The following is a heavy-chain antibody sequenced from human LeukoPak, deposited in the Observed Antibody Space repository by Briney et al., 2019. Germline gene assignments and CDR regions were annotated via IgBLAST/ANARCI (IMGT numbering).Heavy chain of an antibody. CDR1: GFTSSSYA. Sequence: PGGSLRLSCAASGFTSSSYAMHWVRQAPGKGLEWVAVISYDGSNKYYADSVKGRFTISRDNSKNTLYLQMSSLRSEDTAVYYCARGGYSNYVEDYWGQGTLVTVSS. CDR3: ARGGYSNYVEDY. J-gene: IGHJ4*02. D-gene: IGHD4-11*01. V-gene: IGHV3-30*04. CDR2: ISYDGSNK.